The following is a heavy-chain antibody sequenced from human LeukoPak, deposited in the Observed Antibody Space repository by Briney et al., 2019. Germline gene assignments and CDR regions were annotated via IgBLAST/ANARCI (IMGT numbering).Heavy chain of an antibody. CDR2: ISSGGNTL. CDR1: GFTFSDYY. J-gene: IGHJ4*02. CDR3: ARGSISVAAAGRIDY. V-gene: IGHV3-11*01. D-gene: IGHD6-13*01. Sequence: PGGSLRLFCAASGFTFSDYYMNWIRQAPGKGLEWVSYISSGGNTLYYADSVKGRFTISRDNAKNSLYLQMNSLRAEDTAVYYCARGSISVAAAGRIDYWGQGTLVTVSA.